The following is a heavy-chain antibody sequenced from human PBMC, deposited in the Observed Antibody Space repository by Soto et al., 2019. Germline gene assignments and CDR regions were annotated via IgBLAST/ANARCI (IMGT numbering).Heavy chain of an antibody. D-gene: IGHD6-19*01. V-gene: IGHV3-30*18. CDR2: ISYDGSDT. J-gene: IGHJ4*02. CDR3: AKVAVAGIFDY. CDR1: GFTFSNFG. Sequence: QVQLVESGGGVVQPGRSLRLSCAASGFTFSNFGMHWVRQAPGKGLDWVAVISYDGSDTYYADSVKGRFTISRDNSKNTLYLQMNSLRAEDTAVYYSAKVAVAGIFDYWGQGTLVTVSS.